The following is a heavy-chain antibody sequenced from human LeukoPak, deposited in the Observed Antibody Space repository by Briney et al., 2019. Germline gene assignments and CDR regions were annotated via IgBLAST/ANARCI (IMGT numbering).Heavy chain of an antibody. CDR3: ARDGGKDYYYYYYMDV. Sequence: GGSLRLSCAASGFTFSSYSMNWVRQAPGKGLEWVSSITSSSYIYYADSVKGRSTISRDNAKNSLYLQMNSLRAEDTAVYYCARDGGKDYYYYYYMDVWGKGTTVTVSS. J-gene: IGHJ6*03. V-gene: IGHV3-21*01. CDR2: ITSSSYI. CDR1: GFTFSSYS. D-gene: IGHD3-16*01.